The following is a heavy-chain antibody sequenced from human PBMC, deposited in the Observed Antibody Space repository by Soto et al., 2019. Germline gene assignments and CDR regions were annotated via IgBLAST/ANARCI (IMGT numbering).Heavy chain of an antibody. Sequence: GESLKISCKGSGYSFTSYWIGWVRQMPGKGLEWMGIIYPGDSDTRYSPSFQGQVTISADKSISTAYLQWSSLKASDTAMYYCARLHRSGGDYWDDYYYGMDVWGQGTTVTVLL. D-gene: IGHD2-21*02. CDR2: IYPGDSDT. CDR1: GYSFTSYW. V-gene: IGHV5-51*01. CDR3: ARLHRSGGDYWDDYYYGMDV. J-gene: IGHJ6*02.